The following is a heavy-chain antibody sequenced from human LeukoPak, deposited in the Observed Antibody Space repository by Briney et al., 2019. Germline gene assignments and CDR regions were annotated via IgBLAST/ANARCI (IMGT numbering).Heavy chain of an antibody. Sequence: GASVKVSCKASGYTFTDYYMHWVQQAPGKGLEWMGRVDPEDGETIYAEKFQGRVTITADTSTDTAYMELSSLRSEDTAVYYCATGTIAARPPNYYYYYMDVWGKGTTVTVSS. J-gene: IGHJ6*03. CDR2: VDPEDGET. V-gene: IGHV1-69-2*01. D-gene: IGHD6-6*01. CDR3: ATGTIAARPPNYYYYYMDV. CDR1: GYTFTDYY.